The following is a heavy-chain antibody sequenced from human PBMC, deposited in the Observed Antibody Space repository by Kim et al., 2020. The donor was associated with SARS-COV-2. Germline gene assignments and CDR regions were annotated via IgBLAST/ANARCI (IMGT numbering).Heavy chain of an antibody. CDR3: ARGGGYDSFDY. V-gene: IGHV4-59*09. J-gene: IGHJ4*02. CDR2: T. Sequence: TNYNPSLTSRVTISVDTSKNQVSLKLSSVTAADTAVYYCARGGGYDSFDYWGQGTLVTVSS. D-gene: IGHD5-12*01.